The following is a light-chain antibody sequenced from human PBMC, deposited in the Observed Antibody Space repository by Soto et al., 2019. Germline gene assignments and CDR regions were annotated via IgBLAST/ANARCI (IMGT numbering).Light chain of an antibody. CDR3: QQYFEWPPMT. CDR1: ETAATN. Sequence: EIVLTQSPGTLSLSPGERATLSCRASETAATNLAWYQQKPGQAPRLLISGASTRAAGISDRFRGSGSGTEFTLTISSLRSEDSAIYYCQQYFEWPPMTFGQGTKVDIK. J-gene: IGKJ1*01. V-gene: IGKV3-15*01. CDR2: GAS.